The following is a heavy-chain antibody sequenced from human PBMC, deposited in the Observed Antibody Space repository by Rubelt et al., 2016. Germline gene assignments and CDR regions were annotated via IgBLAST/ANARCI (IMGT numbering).Heavy chain of an antibody. V-gene: IGHV4-59*12. CDR1: GGAISNYY. CDR3: ASRSSYGAYVDN. D-gene: IGHD4/OR15-4a*01. CDR2: IYYSGGT. J-gene: IGHJ4*02. Sequence: QVRLQESGPGLVKPSETLSLTCSLSGGAISNYYYSWNRQTPGKGLEWMGYIYYSGGTNYNPSLKSRVSMSVDRSKNQFSLRLSSVTAADTAVYYCASRSSYGAYVDNWGQGTLVTVSS.